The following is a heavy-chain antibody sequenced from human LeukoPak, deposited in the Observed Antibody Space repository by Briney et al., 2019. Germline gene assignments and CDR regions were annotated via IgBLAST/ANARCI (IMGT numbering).Heavy chain of an antibody. CDR1: GGSISSSSYY. D-gene: IGHD6-19*01. Sequence: PSETLSLTCTVSGGSISSSSYYWGWIRQPPGKGLEWIGSIYYSGSTYYNPSLKSRVTISVDTSKNQFSLNLTSVTVADTALYYCAKDIAVAGMTFWYFDLWGRGTLVTVSS. CDR3: AKDIAVAGMTFWYFDL. V-gene: IGHV4-39*07. CDR2: IYYSGST. J-gene: IGHJ2*01.